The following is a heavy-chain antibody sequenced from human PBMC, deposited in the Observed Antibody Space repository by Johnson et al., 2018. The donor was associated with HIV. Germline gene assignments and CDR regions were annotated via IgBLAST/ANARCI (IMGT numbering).Heavy chain of an antibody. CDR2: IYSGGST. D-gene: IGHD3-3*01. Sequence: VQLVESGGGLVQPGGSLRLSCAASGFTVSSNYMSWVRQAPGKGLEWVSVIYSGGSTYYADSVKGRFTISRDNSKNTLYLEMNSLRAEDTAVYYCASGAYYDFWSGLAHAFDIWGQGTMVTVSS. J-gene: IGHJ3*02. CDR3: ASGAYYDFWSGLAHAFDI. CDR1: GFTVSSNY. V-gene: IGHV3-66*02.